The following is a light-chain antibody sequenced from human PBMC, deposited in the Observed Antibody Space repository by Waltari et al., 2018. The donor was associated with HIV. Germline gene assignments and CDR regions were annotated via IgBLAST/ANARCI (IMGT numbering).Light chain of an antibody. CDR1: SSNIGSTY. Sequence: QSVLTQPPSASGTPGQRVTISCSGRSSNIGSTYVYWYKQLPGPAPKLLLYRNNQRPSGVPDRFSGSKSGTSASLAISGLRSEDEADYYCAAWGNSLSLLFGGGTKLTVL. CDR3: AAWGNSLSLL. J-gene: IGLJ2*01. V-gene: IGLV1-47*01. CDR2: RNN.